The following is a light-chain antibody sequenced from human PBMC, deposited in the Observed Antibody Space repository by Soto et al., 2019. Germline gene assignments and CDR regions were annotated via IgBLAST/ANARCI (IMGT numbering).Light chain of an antibody. J-gene: IGKJ1*01. CDR3: QQYNTSSRT. CDR1: QTISSW. Sequence: DIQMTQSPSTLSGSVGERVTITCRASQTISSWLAWYQQKPGKAPKLLIYKASTLKSGVPSRFSGSGSGTEFTLTISSLQPDDFATYYCQQYNTSSRTFGQGTKVDIK. V-gene: IGKV1-5*03. CDR2: KAS.